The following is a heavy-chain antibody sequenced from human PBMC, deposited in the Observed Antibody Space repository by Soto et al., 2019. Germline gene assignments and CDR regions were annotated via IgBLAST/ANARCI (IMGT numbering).Heavy chain of an antibody. D-gene: IGHD7-27*01. CDR2: IGTSAGYI. Sequence: GGSLRLSCAASGFSFSYYFMTWIRQAPGKRLEWVSYIGTSAGYIFYAASVRGRFTISRDNAGNSLSLQMDSLRAEDTAVYYCARSILGTAGPLDLWGPGTMVTVSS. J-gene: IGHJ3*01. V-gene: IGHV3-11*01. CDR1: GFSFSYYF. CDR3: ARSILGTAGPLDL.